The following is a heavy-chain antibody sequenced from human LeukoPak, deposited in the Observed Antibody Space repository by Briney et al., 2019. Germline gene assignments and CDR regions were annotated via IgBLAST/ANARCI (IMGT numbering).Heavy chain of an antibody. Sequence: SETLSLTCTVSGGSISSYYWSWIRQPPGKGLEWIGYIYYSGSTNYNPSLKSRVTISVDTSKNQFSLKLSSVTAADTAVYYCARAQLTYYDGSGILDYWGQGTLVTVSS. CDR1: GGSISSYY. CDR3: ARAQLTYYDGSGILDY. CDR2: IYYSGST. V-gene: IGHV4-59*01. D-gene: IGHD3-10*01. J-gene: IGHJ4*02.